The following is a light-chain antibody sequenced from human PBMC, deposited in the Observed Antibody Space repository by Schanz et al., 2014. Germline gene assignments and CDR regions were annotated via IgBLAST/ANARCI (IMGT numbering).Light chain of an antibody. CDR2: DAS. V-gene: IGKV3-11*01. J-gene: IGKJ5*01. Sequence: EIVLTQSPVTLSLSPGERATLSCRASQSVSNYLAWYQQKPGQAPRLLIYDASNRATGIPARFSGSGSGTDFTLIISRLEPEDFAVYYCLQRSNWPPSITFGQGTRLEIK. CDR3: LQRSNWPPSIT. CDR1: QSVSNY.